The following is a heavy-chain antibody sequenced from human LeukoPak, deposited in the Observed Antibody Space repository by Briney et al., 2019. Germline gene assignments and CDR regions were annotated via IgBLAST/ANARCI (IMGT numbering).Heavy chain of an antibody. J-gene: IGHJ4*02. CDR2: IYYSGST. CDR3: ARGGCSGGSCYSNY. CDR1: GGSISSSSYY. D-gene: IGHD2-15*01. V-gene: IGHV4-39*01. Sequence: SETLSLTCTVSGGSISSSSYYWGWIRQPPGKGLEWIGSIYYSGSTYFNPSLKSRVTISVDTSKNQFSLKLSSVTAADTAVYYCARGGCSGGSCYSNYWGQGTLVTVSS.